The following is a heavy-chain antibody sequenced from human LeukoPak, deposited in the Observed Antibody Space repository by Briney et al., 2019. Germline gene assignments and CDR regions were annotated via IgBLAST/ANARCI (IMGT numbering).Heavy chain of an antibody. CDR3: ARGLYYYDSSGYYY. V-gene: IGHV4-34*01. D-gene: IGHD3-22*01. J-gene: IGHJ4*02. CDR1: GGSFSVYY. Sequence: SETLSLTCAVYGGSFSVYYWSWIRQPPGKGLEWIGEINHSGSTNYNPSLKSRVTISVDTSKNQFSLKLSSVTAADTAVYYCARGLYYYDSSGYYYWGQGTLVTVSS. CDR2: INHSGST.